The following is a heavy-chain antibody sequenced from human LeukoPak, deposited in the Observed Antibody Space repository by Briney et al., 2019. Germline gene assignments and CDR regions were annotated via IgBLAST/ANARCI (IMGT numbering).Heavy chain of an antibody. J-gene: IGHJ4*02. D-gene: IGHD5-12*01. CDR3: AKDGAYSGYDYGHYFDY. CDR1: GFTFSSYS. Sequence: GGSLRLSCAASGFTFSSYSMNWVRQAPGKGLEWVSSISSSSSYIYYADSVKGRFTISRDNAKNSLYLQMNGLRAEDTAVYYCAKDGAYSGYDYGHYFDYWGQGTLVTVSS. CDR2: ISSSSSYI. V-gene: IGHV3-21*01.